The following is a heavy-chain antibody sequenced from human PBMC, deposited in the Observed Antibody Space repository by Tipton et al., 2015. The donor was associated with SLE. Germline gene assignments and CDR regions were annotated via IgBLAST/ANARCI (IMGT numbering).Heavy chain of an antibody. J-gene: IGHJ4*02. CDR3: AKRGLGRAVTTSDY. V-gene: IGHV3-23*01. D-gene: IGHD4-17*01. CDR2: ISGSGGST. Sequence: SLRLSCAASGFTFSSYAMSWVRQAPGKGLEWVSAISGSGGSTYYADSVKGRFTISRDNSKNTLYLQMNSLRAEDSAVYYCAKRGLGRAVTTSDYWGQGTLVTVSS. CDR1: GFTFSSYA.